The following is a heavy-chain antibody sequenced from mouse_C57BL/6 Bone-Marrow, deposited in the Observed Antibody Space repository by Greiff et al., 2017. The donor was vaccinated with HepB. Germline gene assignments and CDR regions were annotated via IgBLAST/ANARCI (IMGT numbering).Heavy chain of an antibody. Sequence: VQLQQSGPGLVKPSQSLSLTCSVTGYSITSGYYWNWIRQFPGNKLEWMGYISYDGSNNYNPSLKNRISITRDTSKNQFFLKLNSVTTEDTATYYCASIYYDYDRVGYWGQGTTLTVSS. CDR3: ASIYYDYDRVGY. CDR2: ISYDGSN. CDR1: GYSITSGYY. D-gene: IGHD2-4*01. J-gene: IGHJ2*01. V-gene: IGHV3-6*01.